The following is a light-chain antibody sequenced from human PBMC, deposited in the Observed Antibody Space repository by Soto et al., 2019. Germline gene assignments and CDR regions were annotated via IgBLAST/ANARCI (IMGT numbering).Light chain of an antibody. CDR3: SSYSGSTAFYV. V-gene: IGLV2-14*01. CDR1: SSDVGYYNF. CDR2: EVS. J-gene: IGLJ1*01. Sequence: QSVLTQPASVSGSPGQSITISCTGTSSDVGYYNFVSWYQQHPGKAPKLIIYEVSNRPSGVSNRFSASKSGNTASLTISGVQAEDEADYHCSSYSGSTAFYVFGTGTKVTVL.